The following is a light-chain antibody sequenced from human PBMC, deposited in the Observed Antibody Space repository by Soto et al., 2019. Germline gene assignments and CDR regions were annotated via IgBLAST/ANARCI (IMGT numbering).Light chain of an antibody. V-gene: IGKV3-20*01. J-gene: IGKJ1*01. CDR1: QSLTNSF. Sequence: EFVLTQSPGTLSLSPGERATLSCRASQSLTNSFIAWYQQRPGQAPRLLIYDTSSRATGIPDRFSGSGSGTDFTLTISRLEPEDFAVYYCQQYGSSPSWTFGQGTKVDIK. CDR3: QQYGSSPSWT. CDR2: DTS.